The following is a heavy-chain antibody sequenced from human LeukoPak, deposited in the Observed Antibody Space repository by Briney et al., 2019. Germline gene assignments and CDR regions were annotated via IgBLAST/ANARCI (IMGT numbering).Heavy chain of an antibody. Sequence: SETLSLTCTVSGGSISSSTFYWGWIRQPPGKGLEWIGSLYYSGSTYYNPSLKSRVTISLDTSRNQFSLKLNSVAAADTAVYYCASFYCSGGSCYQYYSYYYMDVWGKGTTVTISS. CDR1: GGSISSSTFY. CDR2: LYYSGST. V-gene: IGHV4-39*01. J-gene: IGHJ6*03. D-gene: IGHD2-15*01. CDR3: ASFYCSGGSCYQYYSYYYMDV.